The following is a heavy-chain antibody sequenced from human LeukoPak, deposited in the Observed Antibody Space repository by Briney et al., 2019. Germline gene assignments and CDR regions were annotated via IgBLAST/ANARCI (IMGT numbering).Heavy chain of an antibody. CDR3: TKDRPGSFDL. CDR1: GFIFRNYA. V-gene: IGHV3-23*01. CDR2: ISGNGDST. D-gene: IGHD1-14*01. J-gene: IGHJ4*02. Sequence: QAGGSQRLSCVASGFIFRNYAMCWVRQAPGKGLEWVSFISGNGDSTYYPESVEGRFAIPRDNSKNMLFLQMNSLRAEDTAVYYCTKDRPGSFDLWGQGSVVTVSS.